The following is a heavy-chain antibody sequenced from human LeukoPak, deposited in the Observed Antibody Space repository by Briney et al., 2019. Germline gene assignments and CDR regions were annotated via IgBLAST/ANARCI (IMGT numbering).Heavy chain of an antibody. Sequence: ASVKVSCKASGYTFTGYYMHWVRQAPGQGLEWMGWINPNSGGTNYAQKFQGRVTMTRDTSISTAYMELSRLRSDDTAVYYCARSWIQLWLVGIAFDIWGQGTMVTVSS. CDR3: ARSWIQLWLVGIAFDI. CDR1: GYTFTGYY. J-gene: IGHJ3*02. CDR2: INPNSGGT. D-gene: IGHD5-18*01. V-gene: IGHV1-2*02.